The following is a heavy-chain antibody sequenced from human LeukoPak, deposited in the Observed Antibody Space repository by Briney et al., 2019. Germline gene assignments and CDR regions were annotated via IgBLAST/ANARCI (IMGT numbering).Heavy chain of an antibody. D-gene: IGHD1-14*01. CDR1: GFTFTSSA. Sequence: SVKVSCKASGFTFTSSAMQWVRQARGQRLEWIGWIVVGSGNRNYAQKFQERASITRDMSTGTAYMELSSLRSEDTAVYFCAAGTSGRPEYFQHWGQGTLVTVSS. CDR3: AAGTSGRPEYFQH. J-gene: IGHJ1*01. V-gene: IGHV1-58*02. CDR2: IVVGSGNR.